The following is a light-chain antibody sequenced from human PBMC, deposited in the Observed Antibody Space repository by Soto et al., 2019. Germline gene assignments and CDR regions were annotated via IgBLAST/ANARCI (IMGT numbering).Light chain of an antibody. Sequence: DIQMTQSPSSLSASIGDTITISCRASQDIERYLNWYQKKEGRAPQLLMFAAANLESGVPSRFRGSGSGTDFTLTISGLQPEDFATYYCQQTHSTIHSFGQGTKVDI. J-gene: IGKJ2*01. CDR2: AAA. CDR3: QQTHSTIHS. V-gene: IGKV1-39*01. CDR1: QDIERY.